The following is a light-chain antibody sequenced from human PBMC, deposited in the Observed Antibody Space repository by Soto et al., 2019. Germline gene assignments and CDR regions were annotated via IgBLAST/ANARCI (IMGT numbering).Light chain of an antibody. J-gene: IGKJ2*01. CDR2: AGS. CDR1: QSISNY. Sequence: DIQMTHSPSSLSASVGDRVTITCRTSQSISNYLNWYQQNPGKAPKLLIYAGSTLQSGVPLRFSGSGSGTDGTLTISSLQPEDFTPYYGQQSYSTPYTFGQGTRLDIK. CDR3: QQSYSTPYT. V-gene: IGKV1-39*01.